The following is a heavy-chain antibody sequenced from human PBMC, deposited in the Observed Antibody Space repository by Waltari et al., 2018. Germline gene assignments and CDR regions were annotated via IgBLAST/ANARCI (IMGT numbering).Heavy chain of an antibody. CDR2: IYHSGST. V-gene: IGHV4-30-2*01. CDR1: GGSISSGGYS. CDR3: ARGYYGDYGWFDP. D-gene: IGHD4-17*01. Sequence: QLQLQESGSGLVKPSQTLSLTCAVSGGSISSGGYSWSWIRQPPGKGLEWIGYIYHSGSTDDNPSLKSRVTISVDRSKNQFSLKLSSVTAADTAVYYCARGYYGDYGWFDPWGQGTLVTVSS. J-gene: IGHJ5*02.